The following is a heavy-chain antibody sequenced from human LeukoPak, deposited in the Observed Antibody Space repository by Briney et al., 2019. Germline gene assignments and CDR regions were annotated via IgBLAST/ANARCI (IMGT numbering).Heavy chain of an antibody. V-gene: IGHV3-7*01. CDR1: GFTFSSYW. CDR2: IKQDGSEK. CDR3: ARGRGWSYYYGSGSYYFDY. J-gene: IGHJ4*02. D-gene: IGHD3-10*01. Sequence: PGGSLRLSCAASGFTFSSYWMSWVRQAPGKGLEWVANIKQDGSEKYYVDSVKGRFTISRDNAKNSLYLQMNSLRAEDTAVYYCARGRGWSYYYGSGSYYFDYWGQGTLVTVSS.